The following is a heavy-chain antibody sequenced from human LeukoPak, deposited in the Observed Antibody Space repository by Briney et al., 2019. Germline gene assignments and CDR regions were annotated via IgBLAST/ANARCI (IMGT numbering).Heavy chain of an antibody. CDR3: AREGIAAAEDYYYMDV. CDR1: GYTFTSYD. J-gene: IGHJ6*03. Sequence: ASVKVSCKASGYTFTSYDINWVRQATGQGLEWMGWMNPNSGNTGYAQKFQGRVTITRNTSISTAYMELSSLRSEDTAVYYCAREGIAAAEDYYYMDVWGKGTTVTVSS. CDR2: MNPNSGNT. V-gene: IGHV1-8*03. D-gene: IGHD6-13*01.